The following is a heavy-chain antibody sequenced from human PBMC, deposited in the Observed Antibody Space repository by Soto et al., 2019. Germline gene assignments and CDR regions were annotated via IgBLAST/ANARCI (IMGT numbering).Heavy chain of an antibody. V-gene: IGHV1-69*13. CDR3: ARALRSGYYPSGY. CDR1: GGTFSSYA. J-gene: IGHJ4*01. D-gene: IGHD3-22*01. CDR2: IIPIFGTA. Sequence: ASVKVSCKASGGTFSSYAISWVRQAPGQGLEWMEGIIPIFGTANYAQKFQGRVTITADESTSTAYMELSSLRSEDTAVYYCARALRSGYYPSGYWGHGTLVTVSS.